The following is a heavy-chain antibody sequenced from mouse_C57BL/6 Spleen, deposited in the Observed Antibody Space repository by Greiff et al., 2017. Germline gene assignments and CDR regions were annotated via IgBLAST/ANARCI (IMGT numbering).Heavy chain of an antibody. D-gene: IGHD2-4*01. CDR1: GFTFSSYA. CDR3: AREGDYERLFDY. Sequence: EVKLMESGGGLVKPGGSLKLSCAASGFTFSSYAMSWVRQTPEKRLEWVANISDGGSYTYYPDNVKGRFTISRDNAKNNLYLQMSHLKSEDTAMYYCAREGDYERLFDYWGQGTTLTVSS. V-gene: IGHV5-4*01. CDR2: ISDGGSYT. J-gene: IGHJ2*01.